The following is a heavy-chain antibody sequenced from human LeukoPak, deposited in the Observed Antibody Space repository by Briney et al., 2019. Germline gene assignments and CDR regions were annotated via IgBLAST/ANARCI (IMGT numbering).Heavy chain of an antibody. J-gene: IGHJ4*02. D-gene: IGHD1-26*01. CDR1: GYSISSGYY. CDR2: IYHSGST. V-gene: IGHV4-38-2*02. CDR3: ARDPAGGSYY. Sequence: PSETLSLTCTVSGYSISSGYYWGWIRQPPGKGLEWIGSIYHSGSTYYNPSLKSRVTISVDTSKNQFSLKLSSVTAADTAVYYCARDPAGGSYYVGQGTLVTVSS.